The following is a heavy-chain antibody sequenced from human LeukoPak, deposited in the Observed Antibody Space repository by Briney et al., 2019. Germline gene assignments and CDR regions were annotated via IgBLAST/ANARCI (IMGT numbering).Heavy chain of an antibody. CDR3: ARAGEYCSSTSCYAPFFDY. CDR2: ISSSSSYI. J-gene: IGHJ4*02. Sequence: GGSLRLSCAASGFTFSSYSMNWVRQAPGKGLEWVSSISSSSSYIYYADSVKGRFTISRDNAKNSLYLQMNSLRAEDTAVYYCARAGEYCSSTSCYAPFFDYWGQGTLVTASS. D-gene: IGHD2-2*01. V-gene: IGHV3-21*01. CDR1: GFTFSSYS.